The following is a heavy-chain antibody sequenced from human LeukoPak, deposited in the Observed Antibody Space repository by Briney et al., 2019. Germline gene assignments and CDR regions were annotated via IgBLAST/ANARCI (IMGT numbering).Heavy chain of an antibody. J-gene: IGHJ4*02. V-gene: IGHV3-23*01. D-gene: IGHD3-22*01. CDR2: ISGSGGST. Sequence: GGSLRLSCAASEFTFSSYAMSWVRQAPGKGLEWVSAISGSGGSTYYADSVKGRFTISRDNSKNTLYLQMNSLRAEDTAVYYCAKGPVPGGYDSSGYRDWGQGTLVTVSS. CDR3: AKGPVPGGYDSSGYRD. CDR1: EFTFSSYA.